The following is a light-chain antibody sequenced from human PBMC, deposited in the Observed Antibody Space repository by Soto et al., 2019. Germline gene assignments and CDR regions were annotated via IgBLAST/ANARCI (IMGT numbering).Light chain of an antibody. Sequence: QSALTQPASVSGSPGQSITISCTGTSSDVGGYTYVSWYQQHPGKAPKLMIYEVSNRPSGVSNRFSGSKSGNMASLTISGVQAEDEADYYCSSYTSSSTVVFGGGTKLTVL. J-gene: IGLJ2*01. CDR1: SSDVGGYTY. CDR2: EVS. CDR3: SSYTSSSTVV. V-gene: IGLV2-14*01.